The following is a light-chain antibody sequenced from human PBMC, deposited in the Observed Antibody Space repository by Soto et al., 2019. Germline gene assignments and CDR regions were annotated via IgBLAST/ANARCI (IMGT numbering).Light chain of an antibody. CDR3: QQSHSIPYT. CDR2: AAS. V-gene: IGKV1-39*01. J-gene: IGKJ2*01. Sequence: DIQMTQSPSSLSASVGDRVTITCRASQTISSYLNWYQHKPGKAPKLLIYAASSLQSGGPSRFSGSGSGTDFTLTISSLQPEDFATYYCQQSHSIPYTFGQGTKLEIK. CDR1: QTISSY.